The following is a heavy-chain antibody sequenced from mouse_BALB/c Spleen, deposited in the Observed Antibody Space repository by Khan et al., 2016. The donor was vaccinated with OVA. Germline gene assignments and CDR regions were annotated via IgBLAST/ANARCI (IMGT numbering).Heavy chain of an antibody. CDR2: INPNHGYT. J-gene: IGHJ3*01. V-gene: IGHV1-4*01. D-gene: IGHD2-14*01. CDR1: GYTFSSYT. CDR3: VRDGAYYGNDGWFAY. Sequence: QVQLKESGAELARPGASVKMSCKTSGYTFSSYTIHWIKLRPGQGLEWIGYINPNHGYTNYNQKFKDKATLTADKSSTTVYMQLSSLTSDDSAMYNCVRDGAYYGNDGWFAYWGQGTLVTVSA.